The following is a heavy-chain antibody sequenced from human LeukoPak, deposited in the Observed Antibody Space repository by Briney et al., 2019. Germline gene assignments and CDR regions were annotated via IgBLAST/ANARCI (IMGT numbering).Heavy chain of an antibody. CDR3: ARDPTYYDILTGYYLYYFDY. V-gene: IGHV4-39*07. CDR1: GGSISSSSYY. CDR2: IYYSGST. J-gene: IGHJ4*02. D-gene: IGHD3-9*01. Sequence: SETLSLTCTVSGGSISSSSYYWGWIRQPPGKGLEWIGSIYYSGSTYYNPSLKSRVTISVDTSKNQFSLKLSSVTAADTAVYYCARDPTYYDILTGYYLYYFDYWGQGTLVTVSS.